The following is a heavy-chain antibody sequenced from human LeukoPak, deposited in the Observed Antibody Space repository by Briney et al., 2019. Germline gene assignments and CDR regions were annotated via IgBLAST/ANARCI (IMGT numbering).Heavy chain of an antibody. CDR2: IYYSGST. CDR3: ARVYRSSPRSLYYMDV. D-gene: IGHD6-6*01. CDR1: GGSISSSSHY. Sequence: PSETLSLTCTVSGGSISSSSHYWGWIRQPPGKGLEWIGSIYYSGSTYYNPSLKSRVTISVDTSKNQFSLKLSSVTAADTAVYYCARVYRSSPRSLYYMDVWGKGTTVTVSS. J-gene: IGHJ6*03. V-gene: IGHV4-39*07.